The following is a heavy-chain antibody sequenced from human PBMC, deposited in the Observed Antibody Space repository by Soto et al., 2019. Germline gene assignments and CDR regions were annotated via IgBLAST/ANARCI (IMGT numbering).Heavy chain of an antibody. D-gene: IGHD1-1*01. Sequence: QVQLVESGGGVVQPGRSLRLSCAASGFTFSSYGMHWVRQAPGKGLEWVAVISYDGSNKYYADSVKGRFTISRDNSKNTLYLQMNSLRAEDTAVYYGAKDLDTRAFDYWGQGTLVTVSS. CDR2: ISYDGSNK. J-gene: IGHJ4*02. V-gene: IGHV3-30*18. CDR3: AKDLDTRAFDY. CDR1: GFTFSSYG.